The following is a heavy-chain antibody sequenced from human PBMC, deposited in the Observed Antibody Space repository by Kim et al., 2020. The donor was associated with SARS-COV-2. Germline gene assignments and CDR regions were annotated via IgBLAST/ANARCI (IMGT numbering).Heavy chain of an antibody. CDR3: ARLTSGWYSLADY. V-gene: IGHV1-3*01. J-gene: IGHJ4*02. CDR2: INAGNGNT. CDR1: GYTFTSYA. Sequence: ASVKVSCKASGYTFTSYAMHWVRQAPGQRLEWMGWINAGNGNTKYSQKFQGRVTITRDTSASTAYMELSSLRSEDTAVYYCARLTSGWYSLADYWGQGTLVTVSS. D-gene: IGHD6-13*01.